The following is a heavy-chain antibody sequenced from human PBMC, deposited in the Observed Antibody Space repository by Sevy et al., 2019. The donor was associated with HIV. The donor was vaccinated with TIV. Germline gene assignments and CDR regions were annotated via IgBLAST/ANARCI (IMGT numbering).Heavy chain of an antibody. CDR3: ARIDLKLGYCSGGSCYGSYYGMYV. J-gene: IGHJ6*02. CDR1: GFTFSSYW. V-gene: IGHV3-7*01. Sequence: GGSLRLSCAASGFTFSSYWMSWVRQAPGKGLEWVANIKQDGSEKYYVDSVKGRFTISRDNAKNSLYLQMNSLRAEDTAVYYCARIDLKLGYCSGGSCYGSYYGMYVWGQGTTVTVSS. D-gene: IGHD2-15*01. CDR2: IKQDGSEK.